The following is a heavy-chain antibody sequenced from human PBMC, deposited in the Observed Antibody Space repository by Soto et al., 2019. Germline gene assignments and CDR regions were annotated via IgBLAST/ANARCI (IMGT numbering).Heavy chain of an antibody. Sequence: QVQLQESSPGLVKPSETLSLTCTVSGGSISSYYWSWIRQPPGKGLEWIGYIYYSGSTNYNPSLKSRVTISVDTSKNQFSLKLSSVTAADTAVYYCARGLDSGYDLVYWGQGTLVTVSS. J-gene: IGHJ4*02. D-gene: IGHD5-12*01. V-gene: IGHV4-59*01. CDR3: ARGLDSGYDLVY. CDR1: GGSISSYY. CDR2: IYYSGST.